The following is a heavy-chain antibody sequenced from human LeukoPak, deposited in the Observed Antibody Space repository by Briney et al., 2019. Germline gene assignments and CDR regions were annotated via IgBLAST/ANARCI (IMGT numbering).Heavy chain of an antibody. J-gene: IGHJ4*02. CDR1: GGSISSYY. CDR2: IYYSGST. CDR3: ARVRAGVLRFLEWLAFDY. Sequence: TLETLSLTCTVSGGSISSYYWSWIRQPPGKGLEWIGYIYYSGSTNYNPSLKSRVTISVDTSKNQFSLKLSSVTAADTAVYYCARVRAGVLRFLEWLAFDYWGQGTLVTVSS. V-gene: IGHV4-59*01. D-gene: IGHD3-3*01.